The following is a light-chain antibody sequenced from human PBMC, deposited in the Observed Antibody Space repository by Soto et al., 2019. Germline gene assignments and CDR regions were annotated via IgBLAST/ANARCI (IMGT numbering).Light chain of an antibody. CDR2: EGS. J-gene: IGLJ2*01. Sequence: QSALTQPASVSGSPGQSITISCTGTSSNIGSYNLVSWYQQHPGEAPKLMIYEGSKRPSGVSNRFSGSKSANTASLTISGLQAEDEADYYCCSYAGSDTMIFGGGTKVTVL. CDR1: SSNIGSYNL. V-gene: IGLV2-23*01. CDR3: CSYAGSDTMI.